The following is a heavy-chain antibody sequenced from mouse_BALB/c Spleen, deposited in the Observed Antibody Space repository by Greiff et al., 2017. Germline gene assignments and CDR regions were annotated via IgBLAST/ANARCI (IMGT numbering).Heavy chain of an antibody. CDR1: GYTFTDYN. CDR3: ARSRAMDY. V-gene: IGHV1-18*01. Sequence: EVQLQQSGPELVKPGASVKIPCKASGYTFTDYNMVWVKQSHGKSLEWIGDINPNNGGTIYNQKFKGKATLTVDKSSSTAYMELRSLTSEDTAVYYCARSRAMDYWGQGTSVTVSS. J-gene: IGHJ4*01. CDR2: INPNNGGT.